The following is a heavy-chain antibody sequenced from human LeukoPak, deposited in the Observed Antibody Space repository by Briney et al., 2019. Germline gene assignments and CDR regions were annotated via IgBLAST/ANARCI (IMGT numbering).Heavy chain of an antibody. J-gene: IGHJ4*02. Sequence: ASVKVSCKASGYTFVNYYIHWVRQAPGQGLEWMGIINPSGGSTSYAQKFQGRVTVTRDTSTSTVYMELSSLRSEDTAVYYCARDPNYAGLDYWGQGTLVTVSS. V-gene: IGHV1-46*01. D-gene: IGHD1-7*01. CDR3: ARDPNYAGLDY. CDR1: GYTFVNYY. CDR2: INPSGGST.